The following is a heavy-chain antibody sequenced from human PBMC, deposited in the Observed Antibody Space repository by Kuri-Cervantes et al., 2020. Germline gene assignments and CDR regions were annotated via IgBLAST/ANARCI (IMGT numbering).Heavy chain of an antibody. J-gene: IGHJ4*02. Sequence: GESLKISCAASGFTFSSYWMHWVRQAPGKGLVWVSRINSDGSSTSYADSVKGRFTISRDNSKNTLYLQMNSLRAEDTAVYYCAKAGARVISGSDLGAFDYWGQGTLVTVSS. CDR3: AKAGARVISGSDLGAFDY. CDR1: GFTFSSYW. D-gene: IGHD1-26*01. CDR2: INSDGSST. V-gene: IGHV3-74*01.